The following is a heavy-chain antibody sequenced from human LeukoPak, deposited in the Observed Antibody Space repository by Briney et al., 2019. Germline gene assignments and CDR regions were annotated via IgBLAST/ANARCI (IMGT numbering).Heavy chain of an antibody. J-gene: IGHJ4*02. CDR1: GGTFSSYA. V-gene: IGHV1-69*05. Sequence: SVTVSCKASGGTFSSYAISWVRQAPGQGLEWMGGIIPIFGTANYAQKFQGRVTITTDESTSTAYMELSSLRSEDTAVYYCARSGRFLESYYFDYWGQGTLVTVSS. CDR3: ARSGRFLESYYFDY. D-gene: IGHD3-3*01. CDR2: IIPIFGTA.